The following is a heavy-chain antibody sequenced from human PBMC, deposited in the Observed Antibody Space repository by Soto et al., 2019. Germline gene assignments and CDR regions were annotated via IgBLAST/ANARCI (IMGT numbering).Heavy chain of an antibody. V-gene: IGHV1-18*01. J-gene: IGHJ6*02. CDR1: GYNFPSYG. CDR3: ARGGDCSSTSCYTPNYYYGLDV. CDR2: ISSYSGNT. Sequence: QVQLVQSGAEVKKPGASVKVSCQTSGYNFPSYGINWVRQAPGQGLEWMGWISSYSGNTKYAQNLQGRVTMTADTSTTIAYIELRSLRSDDTAVYYCARGGDCSSTSCYTPNYYYGLDVWGQGTTVIVSS. D-gene: IGHD2-2*02.